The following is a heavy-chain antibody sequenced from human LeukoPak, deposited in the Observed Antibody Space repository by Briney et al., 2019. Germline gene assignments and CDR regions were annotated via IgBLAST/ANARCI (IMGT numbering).Heavy chain of an antibody. Sequence: GSLRLSCAPSGVTPSSLITHWGCHGPQGGLGRGSRVNGSCDWIHFADSGRGRLIICRDNAENTISLQMNNLRAEDTAVYFCAREVFEGQRQSDAFDAWGPGKIVTVS. CDR2: VNGSCDWI. D-gene: IGHD6-25*01. CDR1: GVTPSSLI. V-gene: IGHV3-74*01. CDR3: AREVFEGQRQSDAFDA. J-gene: IGHJ3*01.